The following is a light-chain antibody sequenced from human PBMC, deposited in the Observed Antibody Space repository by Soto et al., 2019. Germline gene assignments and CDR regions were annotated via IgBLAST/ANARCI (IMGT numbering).Light chain of an antibody. CDR2: DAS. CDR3: QKYNSYLWT. V-gene: IGKV1-5*01. CDR1: QRISRY. J-gene: IGKJ1*01. Sequence: DIKMTQSPSTLSASVGDRVTITCRASQRISRYLAWYQQKPGEAPKLLIYDASSLQSGVPSRFSGSGSGTEFTLTISSLQPDDFATYYCQKYNSYLWTFGQGTKVDIK.